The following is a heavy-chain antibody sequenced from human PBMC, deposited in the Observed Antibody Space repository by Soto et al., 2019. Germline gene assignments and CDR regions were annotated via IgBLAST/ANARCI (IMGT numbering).Heavy chain of an antibody. CDR1: GGSISSYY. CDR2: IYYSGST. J-gene: IGHJ4*02. V-gene: IGHV4-59*01. Sequence: PSETLSLTCTVSGGSISSYYWSWIRQPPGKGLEWIGYIYYSGSTNYNPSLKSRVTISVDTSKNQFSLKLSSVTAADTAVYYCARVGLEWLFYFDYWGQGTLVTVSS. CDR3: ARVGLEWLFYFDY. D-gene: IGHD3-3*01.